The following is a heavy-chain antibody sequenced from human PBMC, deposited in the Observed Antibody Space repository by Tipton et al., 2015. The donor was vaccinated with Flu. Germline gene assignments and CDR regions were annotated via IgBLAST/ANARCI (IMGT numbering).Heavy chain of an antibody. CDR3: ARDPGSRMFDP. CDR2: IYFSGNT. CDR1: GGSISSSSYY. Sequence: TLSLTCTVSGGSISSSSYYWGWIRQPPGKGLEWIGSIYFSGNTYYNPSLKSRVTTSVDTSKNQFSLKVSSVTAADTAVYYCARDPGSRMFDPWGQGTLVTVSS. V-gene: IGHV4-39*07. J-gene: IGHJ5*02. D-gene: IGHD6-13*01.